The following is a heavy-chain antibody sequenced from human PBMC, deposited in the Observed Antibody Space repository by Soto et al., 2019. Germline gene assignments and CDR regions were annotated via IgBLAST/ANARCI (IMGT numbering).Heavy chain of an antibody. J-gene: IGHJ6*03. CDR2: ISAYNGNT. D-gene: IGHD4-17*01. V-gene: IGHV1-18*01. CDR3: AVTVTEGDYYYYYYMDV. Sequence: ASVKVSCKDSGYTFTSYGISWVRQAPGQGLEWMGWISAYNGNTNYAQKLQGRVTMTTDTSTSTAYMELRSLRSDDTAVYYCAVTVTEGDYYYYYYMDVWGKGTTVTVSS. CDR1: GYTFTSYG.